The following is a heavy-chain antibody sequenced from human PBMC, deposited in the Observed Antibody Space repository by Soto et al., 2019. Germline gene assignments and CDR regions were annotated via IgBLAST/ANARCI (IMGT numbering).Heavy chain of an antibody. V-gene: IGHV4-28*01. Sequence: SETLSLTCAVSGYSISSSNWWGWIRQPPGKGLEWIGYIYYSGSTHYNPSLKSRVTMSVDTSKNQFSLKLSSVTAVYTAVYYCARTESGGYDGVNVWGKGTTVTVSS. D-gene: IGHD3-16*01. CDR3: ARTESGGYDGVNV. CDR2: IYYSGST. J-gene: IGHJ6*04. CDR1: GYSISSSNW.